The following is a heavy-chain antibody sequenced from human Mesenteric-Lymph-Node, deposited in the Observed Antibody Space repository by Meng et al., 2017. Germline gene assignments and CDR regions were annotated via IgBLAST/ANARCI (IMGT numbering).Heavy chain of an antibody. J-gene: IGHJ4*02. CDR1: GGSLENSDYV. D-gene: IGHD4-17*01. Sequence: LQLQESGPGLVKPSETRSLTCTVSGGSLENSDYVWDWIRQPPGKGLEWIGSVRYSGTAYYNPSLASRVTISVDTSKNQFSLNLSSLTAADTAVYYCARHVYGDSYGFWGQGTLVTVSS. CDR2: VRYSGTA. CDR3: ARHVYGDSYGF. V-gene: IGHV4-39*01.